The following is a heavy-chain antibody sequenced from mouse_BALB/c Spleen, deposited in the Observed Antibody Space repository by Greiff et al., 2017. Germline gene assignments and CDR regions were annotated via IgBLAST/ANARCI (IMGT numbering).Heavy chain of an antibody. CDR2: IWGGGST. Sequence: VQLQQSGPGLVAPSQSLSITCTVSGFSLTDYGVSWIRQPPGKGLEWLGVIWGGGSTYYNSALKSRLSISKDNSKSQVFLKMNSLQTDDTAMYYCAKHPSRLLWYFDVWGAGTTVTVSS. V-gene: IGHV2-6-5*01. J-gene: IGHJ1*01. CDR1: GFSLTDYG. CDR3: AKHPSRLLWYFDV. D-gene: IGHD2-3*01.